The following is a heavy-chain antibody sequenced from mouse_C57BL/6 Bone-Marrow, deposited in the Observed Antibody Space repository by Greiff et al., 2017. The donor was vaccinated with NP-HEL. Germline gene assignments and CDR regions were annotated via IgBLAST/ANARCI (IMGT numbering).Heavy chain of an antibody. CDR2: IYPGSGNT. J-gene: IGHJ3*01. D-gene: IGHD1-1*01. Sequence: QVQLQQSGAELVRPGASVKLSCKASGYTFTDYYINWVKQRPGQGLEWIARIYPGSGNTYYNEKFKGKATLTAEKSSSTAYMQLSSLTSEDSAVYFCARLGYYGTWFAYWGQGTLVTVSA. CDR3: ARLGYYGTWFAY. CDR1: GYTFTDYY. V-gene: IGHV1-76*01.